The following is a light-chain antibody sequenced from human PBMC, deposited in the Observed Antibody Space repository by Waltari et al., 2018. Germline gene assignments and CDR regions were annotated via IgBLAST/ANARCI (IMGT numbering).Light chain of an antibody. CDR1: SSNIGVEN. Sequence: QSVLTQPPSASGTPGQRVTIFCSGSSSNIGVENVNWFQQFPGTAPKLLICSSIPRPAGVPDRFSGSKSGTSASLAINGLQSDDEADYYCAAWDRSLRIVVFGGGTKLTVL. CDR2: SSI. V-gene: IGLV1-44*01. J-gene: IGLJ2*01. CDR3: AAWDRSLRIVV.